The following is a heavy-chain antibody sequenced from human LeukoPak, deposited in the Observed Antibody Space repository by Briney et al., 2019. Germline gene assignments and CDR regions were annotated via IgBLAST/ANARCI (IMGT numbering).Heavy chain of an antibody. CDR1: GSSFTSHW. Sequence: GESLKISCKDSGSSFTSHWIGWVRQMPGKGLEWMGIIHPGDSDTKYRPSFQGQVTISADKSISTAYLQWNSLKASDTAMYYCARRALSYGGNSYDYWGQGTLVTVSS. CDR3: ARRALSYGGNSYDY. V-gene: IGHV5-51*01. D-gene: IGHD4-23*01. J-gene: IGHJ4*02. CDR2: IHPGDSDT.